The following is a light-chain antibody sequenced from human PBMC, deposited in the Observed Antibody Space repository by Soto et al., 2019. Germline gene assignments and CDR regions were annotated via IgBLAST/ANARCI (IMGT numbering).Light chain of an antibody. Sequence: EIVLTQSPATLSLSPGERATLSCRASQSVSTYLAWYQQKPGQTPRLLIYDASNRATGIPARFGGSGSGTDFTLTISTLEPEDFAVYYCQQRSDSPRTFGGGTKVDIK. J-gene: IGKJ4*01. CDR2: DAS. CDR1: QSVSTY. CDR3: QQRSDSPRT. V-gene: IGKV3-11*01.